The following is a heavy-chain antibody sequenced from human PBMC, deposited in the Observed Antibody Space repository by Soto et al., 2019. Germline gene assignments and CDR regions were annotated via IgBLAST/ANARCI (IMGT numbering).Heavy chain of an antibody. CDR3: AGLAAAGTMGYYYGMDV. V-gene: IGHV4-39*01. CDR1: CGSISSSSYY. Sequence: TSETLSLTCTVSCGSISSSSYYWGWIRQPPGKGLEWIGSIYYSGSTYYNPSLKSRVTISVDTSKNQFSLKLSSVTAADTAVYYCAGLAAAGTMGYYYGMDVWGQGTTVTVSS. J-gene: IGHJ6*02. D-gene: IGHD6-13*01. CDR2: IYYSGST.